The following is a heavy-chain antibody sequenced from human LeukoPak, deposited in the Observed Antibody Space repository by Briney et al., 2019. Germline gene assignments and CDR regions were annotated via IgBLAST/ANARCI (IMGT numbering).Heavy chain of an antibody. CDR2: ISASNGNT. D-gene: IGHD2-15*01. CDR1: GYTFTSYG. V-gene: IGHV1-18*01. J-gene: IGHJ4*02. Sequence: ASVKVSCKASGYTFTSYGISWVRQAPGQGLEWRGSISASNGNTNYAQKLQGRVTMTTDTSTSKASMELRSLKSDDTAVYYWARVGNVVVVAARFWGQGTLVTVSS. CDR3: ARVGNVVVVAARF.